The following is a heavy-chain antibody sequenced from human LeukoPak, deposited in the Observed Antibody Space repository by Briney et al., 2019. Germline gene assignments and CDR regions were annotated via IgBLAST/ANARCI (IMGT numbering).Heavy chain of an antibody. CDR1: GYTYTNYH. Sequence: ASVKVSCKASGYTYTNYHMNWVRQAPAQGLEWMGIINPSGGSTTNAQKFQGRVIMTRDMSTSTVYMELSSLRSEDTAVYFCARYGHSPFFDYWGQGTLVIVSS. CDR2: INPSGGST. J-gene: IGHJ4*02. D-gene: IGHD4-17*01. CDR3: ARYGHSPFFDY. V-gene: IGHV1-46*01.